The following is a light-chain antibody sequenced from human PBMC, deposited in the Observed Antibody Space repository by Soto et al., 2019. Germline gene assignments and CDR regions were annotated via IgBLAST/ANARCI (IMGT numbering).Light chain of an antibody. Sequence: ENVLTQSPGTLSMSPGERVTLSCRASQDIRSHLAWYQQQPGQAPRLLIFDASSRATGIPDRFSGSGSGTDFTLSISRLEPEDFAVYYCQQYGTSPRTFGQGTRVEIK. CDR2: DAS. CDR3: QQYGTSPRT. V-gene: IGKV3-20*01. CDR1: QDIRSH. J-gene: IGKJ1*01.